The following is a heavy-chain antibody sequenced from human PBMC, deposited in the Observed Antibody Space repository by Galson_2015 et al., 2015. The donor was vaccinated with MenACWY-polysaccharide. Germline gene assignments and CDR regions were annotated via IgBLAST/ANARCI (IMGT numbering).Heavy chain of an antibody. Sequence: SETLSLTCAVYGGSFSGYYWRWIRQPPGKGLQWIGEINHSRSTNYNPSLKSRVTISVDASKNQFSLKLSSVTAADTAVYYCARSGDYYHMDVWGKGTTVTVSS. J-gene: IGHJ6*03. CDR1: GGSFSGYY. V-gene: IGHV4-34*01. CDR3: ARSGDYYHMDV. CDR2: INHSRST.